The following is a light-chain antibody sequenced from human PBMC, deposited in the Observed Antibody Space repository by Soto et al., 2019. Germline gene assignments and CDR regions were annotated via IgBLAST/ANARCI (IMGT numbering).Light chain of an antibody. Sequence: GDTVTITCRTSQSVSKWLAWYQQKPGKAPNLLIYKASVLATGVPSRFSGSGSGTEFSLPISSLQSDDFATYYCQQYNNYWTFGQGTKVDI. CDR3: QQYNNYWT. CDR2: KAS. CDR1: QSVSKW. V-gene: IGKV1-5*03. J-gene: IGKJ1*01.